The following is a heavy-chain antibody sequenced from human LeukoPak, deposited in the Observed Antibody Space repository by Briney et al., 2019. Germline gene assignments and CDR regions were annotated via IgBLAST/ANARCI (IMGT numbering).Heavy chain of an antibody. D-gene: IGHD1-26*01. J-gene: IGHJ2*01. CDR2: ISGSGGST. Sequence: PGGSLRLSCAASGFTFSSYGMSWVRQAPGKGLEWVSAISGSGGSTYYADSVKGRFTISRDNSKNTLYLQMNSLRAEDTAVYYCARSSGSYPYWYFDLWGRGTLVTVSS. CDR3: ARSSGSYPYWYFDL. V-gene: IGHV3-23*01. CDR1: GFTFSSYG.